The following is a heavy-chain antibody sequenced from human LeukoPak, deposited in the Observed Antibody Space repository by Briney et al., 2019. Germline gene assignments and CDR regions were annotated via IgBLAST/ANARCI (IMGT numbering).Heavy chain of an antibody. CDR3: ARGDGGPQDWLDP. J-gene: IGHJ5*02. CDR2: ISSDGSNK. CDR1: GFTISEYT. V-gene: IGHV3-30*04. Sequence: GGSLRLSCAASGFTISEYTMHWVRQTPGKGLEWVASISSDGSNKYSADSVRGRFTIFRDNSKNTLYLQLSSLRTEVTGVYYCARGDGGPQDWLDPWGQGTMVIVSS. D-gene: IGHD4-23*01.